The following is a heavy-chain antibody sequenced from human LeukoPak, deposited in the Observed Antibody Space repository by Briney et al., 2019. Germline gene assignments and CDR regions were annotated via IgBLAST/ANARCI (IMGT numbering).Heavy chain of an antibody. D-gene: IGHD1-14*01. CDR2: LSASGGST. Sequence: GGSLRLSCAASGFTFSSYAMSWVRQAPGKGLEWVLGLSASGGSTYYADSVQGRFTISRDNSKNTLYLQMSSLRAEDTAVYYCAKPPGAISRYYFDYWGQGTLVIVSS. CDR1: GFTFSSYA. J-gene: IGHJ4*02. V-gene: IGHV3-23*01. CDR3: AKPPGAISRYYFDY.